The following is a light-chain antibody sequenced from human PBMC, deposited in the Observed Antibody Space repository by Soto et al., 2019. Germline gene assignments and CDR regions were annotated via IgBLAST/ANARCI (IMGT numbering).Light chain of an antibody. J-gene: IGKJ4*01. V-gene: IGKV1-9*01. CDR3: QQLNSYPRLT. CDR2: AAS. Sequence: DIQLTQSPSFLSASVGDRVTITCRASQGISSYLAWYQQKLGKAPKLLIYAASTLQSGVPSRFSGSGSGTEFTLTISSLQPEDFATYYCQQLNSYPRLTFGGGTKVEIK. CDR1: QGISSY.